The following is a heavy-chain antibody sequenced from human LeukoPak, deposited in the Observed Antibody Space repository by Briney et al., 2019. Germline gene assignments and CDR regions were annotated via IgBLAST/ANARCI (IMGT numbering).Heavy chain of an antibody. CDR2: IRYDGSDK. CDR1: GFTFNTYG. Sequence: GGSLRLSCAASGFTFNTYGMHWVRQAPGKGLEWVAFIRYDGSDKYYGDSVRGRFTVSRDNSKNTLYLQMNSLRPEDTAAYYCARAGGSGNYQPYYSDYWGQGILVTVSS. D-gene: IGHD3-10*01. J-gene: IGHJ4*02. CDR3: ARAGGSGNYQPYYSDY. V-gene: IGHV3-30*02.